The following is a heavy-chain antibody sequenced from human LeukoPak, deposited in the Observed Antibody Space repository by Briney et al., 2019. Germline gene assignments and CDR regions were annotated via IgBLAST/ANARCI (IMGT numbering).Heavy chain of an antibody. J-gene: IGHJ3*02. D-gene: IGHD1-26*01. V-gene: IGHV6-1*01. CDR2: TYYRSKWYN. CDR3: ARDVGALHHHAFDI. Sequence: SQTLSLTCAISGDSVSSNSAAWNWIRQSPSRGLEWLGRTYYRSKWYNDYAASVKSRITINPDTSKNQFSLQLNSVTPEDTAVYYCARDVGALHHHAFDIWGQGTMVTVSS. CDR1: GDSVSSNSAA.